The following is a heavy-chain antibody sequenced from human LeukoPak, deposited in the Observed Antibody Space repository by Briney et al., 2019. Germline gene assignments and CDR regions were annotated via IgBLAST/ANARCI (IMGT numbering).Heavy chain of an antibody. CDR1: GFTFSSYA. Sequence: PGGSLRLSCAASGFTFSSYAMHWVRQAPGKGLEYVSAISSNGGSTYYADSVKGRFTISRDNSKNTLYLQMGSLRAEDMAVYYCAREGYSSGWYYFDYWGRESWSPSPQ. CDR3: AREGYSSGWYYFDY. V-gene: IGHV3-64*02. CDR2: ISSNGGST. D-gene: IGHD6-19*01. J-gene: IGHJ4*02.